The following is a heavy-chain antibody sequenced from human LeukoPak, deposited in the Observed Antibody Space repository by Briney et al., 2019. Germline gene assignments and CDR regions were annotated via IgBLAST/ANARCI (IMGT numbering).Heavy chain of an antibody. V-gene: IGHV1-24*01. CDR1: GYTLTELS. Sequence: ASVKVSCKVSGYTLTELSMHWVRQAPGKGLEWMGGFDPEDGETIYAQKFQGRVTMTEDTSTDTAYMELSSLRSEDTAVYYCARAAAVAGYDWYFDLWGRGTLVTVSS. J-gene: IGHJ2*01. CDR2: FDPEDGET. CDR3: ARAAAVAGYDWYFDL. D-gene: IGHD6-19*01.